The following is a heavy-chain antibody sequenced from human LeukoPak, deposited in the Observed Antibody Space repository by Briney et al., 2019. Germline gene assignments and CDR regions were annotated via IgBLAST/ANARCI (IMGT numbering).Heavy chain of an antibody. CDR3: ARDPLWSSSSFDY. V-gene: IGHV3-7*01. CDR1: GITFSSYG. D-gene: IGHD6-13*01. J-gene: IGHJ4*02. CDR2: IKQDGSEK. Sequence: GGSLRLSCAASGITFSSYGMSWVRQAPGKGLEWVANIKQDGSEKYYVDSVKGRFTISRDNAKNSLYLQMNSLRAEDTAVYYCARDPLWSSSSFDYWGQGTLVTVSS.